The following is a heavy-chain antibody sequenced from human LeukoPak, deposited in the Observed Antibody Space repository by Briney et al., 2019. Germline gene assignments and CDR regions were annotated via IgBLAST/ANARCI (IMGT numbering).Heavy chain of an antibody. CDR1: GFTFGVYA. CDR3: TRAYTQLGFDP. J-gene: IGHJ5*02. CDR2: IRSKAYGVTT. Sequence: GGSLRLSCTPSGFTFGVYAVSCLPQAPGRGLVCVGFIRSKAYGVTTEYAASVKGRFTISRDNTKSIAYLQMNSLKTEDTAVYYCTRAYTQLGFDPWGQGTLVTVSS. D-gene: IGHD2-2*01. V-gene: IGHV3-49*03.